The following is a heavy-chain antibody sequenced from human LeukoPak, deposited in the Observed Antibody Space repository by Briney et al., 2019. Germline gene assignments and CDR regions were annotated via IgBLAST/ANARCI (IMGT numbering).Heavy chain of an antibody. V-gene: IGHV3-21*01. CDR3: ARITSSGYSTDAFDI. D-gene: IGHD3-22*01. J-gene: IGHJ3*02. CDR2: ISSSSSYI. CDR1: GFTFSSYS. Sequence: GGSLRLSCAASGFTFSSYSMNWVRQAPGKGLEWVSSISSSSSYIYYADSVKGRFTISRDNAKNSLYLQMNSLRAEDTAVYYCARITSSGYSTDAFDIWGQGTMVTVSS.